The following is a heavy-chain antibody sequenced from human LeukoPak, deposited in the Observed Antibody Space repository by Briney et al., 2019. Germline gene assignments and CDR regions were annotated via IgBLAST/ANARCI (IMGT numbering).Heavy chain of an antibody. Sequence: SETLSLTCAVYGGSFSGYYWSWLRHPPGKGMEWIGEINHSESTNYNPSLKSRVTISVATSKNQCPLNLSSVTAADTAVYYCARGLRVGATRGAFEIWGQGTTVTVSS. J-gene: IGHJ3*02. V-gene: IGHV4-34*01. D-gene: IGHD1-26*01. CDR2: INHSEST. CDR1: GGSFSGYY. CDR3: ARGLRVGATRGAFEI.